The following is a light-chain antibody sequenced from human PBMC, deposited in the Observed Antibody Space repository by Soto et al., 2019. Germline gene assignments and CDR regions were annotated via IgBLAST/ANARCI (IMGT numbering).Light chain of an antibody. CDR2: ATS. V-gene: IGKV1-39*01. CDR3: QESYTSPAVS. J-gene: IGKJ4*01. Sequence: SGSLGDRVTITCRASQNIDNYLNWYQLKPGEAPKLLIYATSTLQSGVPSRFSGSGSGTEFTLTISSLQAEDFATYFCQESYTSPAVSFGGGTKVEIK. CDR1: QNIDNY.